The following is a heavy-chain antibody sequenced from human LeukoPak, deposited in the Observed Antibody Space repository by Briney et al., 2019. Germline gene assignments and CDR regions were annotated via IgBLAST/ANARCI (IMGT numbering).Heavy chain of an antibody. CDR3: ASSTQPNYDSSAYYVDY. CDR1: GYTFTGYY. CDR2: INPNSGGT. D-gene: IGHD3-22*01. V-gene: IGHV1-2*02. Sequence: ASVKVSCKASGYTFTGYYMHWVRQAPGQGLEWMGWINPNSGGTNYAQKFQGRVTMTRDTSISTAYMELSRLRSDDTAVYYCASSTQPNYDSSAYYVDYWGQGTLVTVSS. J-gene: IGHJ4*02.